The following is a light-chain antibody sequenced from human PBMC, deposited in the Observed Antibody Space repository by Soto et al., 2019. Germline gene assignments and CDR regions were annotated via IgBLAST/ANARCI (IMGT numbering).Light chain of an antibody. CDR3: QQNNGWPPIT. CDR1: QTVTSN. J-gene: IGKJ5*01. V-gene: IGKV3-15*01. Sequence: EIVMTQSPATLSVSPGERATLSCRASQTVTSNLAWYQQKPGQAPRLLIYGASNRATGIPARFSGSGSGTEFTLTISRLESEDFAVYYRQQNNGWPPITFGQGTRLEIK. CDR2: GAS.